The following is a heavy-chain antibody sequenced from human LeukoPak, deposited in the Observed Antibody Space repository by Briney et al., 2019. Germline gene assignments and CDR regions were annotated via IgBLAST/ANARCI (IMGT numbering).Heavy chain of an antibody. J-gene: IGHJ4*02. D-gene: IGHD1-7*01. CDR1: GFTFDDYA. CDR3: AKDLNWNYVFSGFGFDH. V-gene: IGHV3-9*01. CDR2: ISWNSGSI. Sequence: ALRLSCAASGFTFDDYAMHWVRQAPGKGLEWVSGISWNSGSIGYADSVKGRFTISRDNAKNSLYLQMNSLRAEDTALYYCAKDLNWNYVFSGFGFDHWGQGTLVTVSS.